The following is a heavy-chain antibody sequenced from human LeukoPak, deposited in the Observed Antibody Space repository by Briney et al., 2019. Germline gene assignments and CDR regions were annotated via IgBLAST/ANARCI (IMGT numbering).Heavy chain of an antibody. CDR2: ISHSGST. CDR1: GWTFSGYY. V-gene: IGHV4-34*08. CDR3: AAYHCGSGSYHNPPPFDS. Sequence: PSETLSLTCAGYGWTFSGYYCGWHRQRPGKGLEGLVEISHSGSTNSYPSLKSRVTRSVDTSKTQCSPRLSSVTAADPALYYCAAYHCGSGSYHNPPPFDSWGQGTLVTVSS. J-gene: IGHJ4*02. D-gene: IGHD3-10*01.